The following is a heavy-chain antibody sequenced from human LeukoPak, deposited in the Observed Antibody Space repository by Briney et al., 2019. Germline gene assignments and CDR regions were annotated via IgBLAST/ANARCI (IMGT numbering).Heavy chain of an antibody. J-gene: IGHJ4*02. Sequence: AAVKVSCKASGGTFSSYAISWVRQAPGQGLEWMGGIIPIFGTANYAQKFQGRVTITADESTSTAYMELSSLRSEDTAVYYCARGGGTPTYYYGSDWGQGTLVTVSS. V-gene: IGHV1-69*13. CDR2: IIPIFGTA. D-gene: IGHD3-10*01. CDR3: ARGGGTPTYYYGSD. CDR1: GGTFSSYA.